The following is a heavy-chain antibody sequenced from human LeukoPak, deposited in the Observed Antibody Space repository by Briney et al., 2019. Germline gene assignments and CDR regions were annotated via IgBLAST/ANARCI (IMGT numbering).Heavy chain of an antibody. Sequence: ASGPTLVNPTQTLTLTCTFSGFSLTTAGVGVSWIRQPPEKALEWLALIYWDDNKVYSPSLKSRLTITKDTSKNQVVLTMTNMDPVDTATYYCAHFAGSGRIFDYWSQGTLVTVSS. CDR1: GFSLTTAGVG. CDR2: IYWDDNK. V-gene: IGHV2-5*02. D-gene: IGHD3-10*01. CDR3: AHFAGSGRIFDY. J-gene: IGHJ4*02.